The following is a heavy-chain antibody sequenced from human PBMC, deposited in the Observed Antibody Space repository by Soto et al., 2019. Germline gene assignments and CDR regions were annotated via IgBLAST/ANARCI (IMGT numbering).Heavy chain of an antibody. Sequence: GGSLRLSCAASGFTVSRNYMSWVRQAPGKGLEWVSVTYSGGSTYYADSVKGRFTISRDNAKNSLYLQMNSLRAEDTAVYYCARDQLYYNDISGRPLNAFDVWGQGTMVTVSS. CDR1: GFTVSRNY. CDR3: ARDQLYYNDISGRPLNAFDV. CDR2: TYSGGST. D-gene: IGHD3-22*01. V-gene: IGHV3-53*01. J-gene: IGHJ3*01.